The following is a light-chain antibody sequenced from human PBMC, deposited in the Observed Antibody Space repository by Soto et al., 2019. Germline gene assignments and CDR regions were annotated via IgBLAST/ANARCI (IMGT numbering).Light chain of an antibody. CDR3: SSYTSSSTLCV. V-gene: IGLV2-14*01. J-gene: IGLJ1*01. CDR1: SSDVGGYNY. Sequence: QSALTQPASVSGSPGQSITISCTGTSSDVGGYNYVSWYQQHPGKAPKLMIYDVSNRPSGVSNRFSGSKSGNTASLTISGLQAEDEVDYYCSSYTSSSTLCVFGTGTKATVL. CDR2: DVS.